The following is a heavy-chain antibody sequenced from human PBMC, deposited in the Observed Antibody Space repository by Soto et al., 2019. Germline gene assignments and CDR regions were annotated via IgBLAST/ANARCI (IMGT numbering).Heavy chain of an antibody. V-gene: IGHV4-38-2*02. Sequence: SETLSLTCVVSGYSISSGYYWAWVRQPPGKELEWIGSISHRGKTYYKPSLRSRVTVSVDTSKNQFSMKLISVTAAETSVYYCARDKRVTMIGGGFDPWCQGTLVTVS. CDR2: ISHRGKT. J-gene: IGHJ5*02. D-gene: IGHD3-22*01. CDR3: ARDKRVTMIGGGFDP. CDR1: GYSISSGYY.